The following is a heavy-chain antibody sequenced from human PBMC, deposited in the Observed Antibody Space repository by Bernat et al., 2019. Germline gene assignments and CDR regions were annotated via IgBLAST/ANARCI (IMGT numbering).Heavy chain of an antibody. D-gene: IGHD4-17*01. Sequence: QLQLQESGPGLVKPSETLSLTCTVSGGSISSSSYYWGWIRQPPGKGLEWIGSISYSGNLYYNPSLKSRVTISVDTSKNQFSLKLSSVTAADTAVYYCARLEVTTVDAFELWGQGTMVTVSS. CDR3: ARLEVTTVDAFEL. CDR2: ISYSGNL. CDR1: GGSISSSSYY. V-gene: IGHV4-39*01. J-gene: IGHJ3*01.